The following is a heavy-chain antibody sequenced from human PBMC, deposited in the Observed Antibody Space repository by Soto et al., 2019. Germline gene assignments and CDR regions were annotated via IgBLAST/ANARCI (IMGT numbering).Heavy chain of an antibody. V-gene: IGHV1-3*01. CDR3: GRALVRGVSPFDY. J-gene: IGHJ4*02. CDR2: INAGNGNT. CDR1: GYTFTSYA. D-gene: IGHD3-10*01. Sequence: ASVKVSCKASGYTFTSYAMHWVRQAPGQRLEWMGWINAGNGNTKYSQKFRGRVTITRDTSASTAYMELNSLRAEDTAVYYCGRALVRGVSPFDYWGQGTLVTVSS.